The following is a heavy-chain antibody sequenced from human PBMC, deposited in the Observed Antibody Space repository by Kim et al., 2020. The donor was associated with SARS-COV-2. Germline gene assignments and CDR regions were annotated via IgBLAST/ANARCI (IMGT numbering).Heavy chain of an antibody. V-gene: IGHV3-23*01. CDR3: AKGRSFGRFDY. D-gene: IGHD3-10*01. CDR2: T. J-gene: IGHJ4*02. Sequence: TYSADSGKGRFTISRDNSKNTLDLQMNSLGAEDTAVYYCAKGRSFGRFDYWGQGTLVTVSS.